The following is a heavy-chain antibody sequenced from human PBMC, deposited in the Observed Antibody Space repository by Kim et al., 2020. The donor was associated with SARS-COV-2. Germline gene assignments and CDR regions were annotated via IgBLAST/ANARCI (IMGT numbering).Heavy chain of an antibody. CDR1: GGTFSSYA. V-gene: IGHV1-69*13. Sequence: SVKVSCKASGGTFSSYAISWVRQAPGQGLEWMGGIIPIFGTANYAQKFQGRVTITADESTSTAYMELSSLRSEDTAVYYCARDFWPRRPPVVAATLATWGQGTLVTVSS. J-gene: IGHJ1*01. D-gene: IGHD2-15*01. CDR3: ARDFWPRRPPVVAATLAT. CDR2: IIPIFGTA.